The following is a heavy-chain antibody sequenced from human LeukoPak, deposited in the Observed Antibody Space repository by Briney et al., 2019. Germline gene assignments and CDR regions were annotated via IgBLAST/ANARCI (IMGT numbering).Heavy chain of an antibody. V-gene: IGHV4-30-4*01. CDR1: GGSISNGDYY. D-gene: IGHD3-10*01. J-gene: IGHJ3*02. Sequence: SETLSLTCTVSGGSISNGDYYWSWIRQPPGKGLEWIGYTYYSGSTYYNPSLKSRVTISVDTSKNQFSLKLSSVTAADTAVYYCARPASGSGSYSAFDIWGQGTMVTVSS. CDR3: ARPASGSGSYSAFDI. CDR2: TYYSGST.